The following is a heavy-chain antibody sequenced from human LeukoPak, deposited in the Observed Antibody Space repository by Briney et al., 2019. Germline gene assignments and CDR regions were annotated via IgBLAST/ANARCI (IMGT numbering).Heavy chain of an antibody. CDR3: AKNGAEGSSSYGGARWFDR. CDR1: GFTFNNYA. D-gene: IGHD6-6*01. V-gene: IGHV3-23*01. CDR2: IGASGGNT. Sequence: PGGSLRLSCAASGFTFNNYAMTWVRQAPGKGLEWVSAIGASGGNTYYADSVKGRFTISRDNSKNTLYLQMDSLRAEDTAVYYCAKNGAEGSSSYGGARWFDRWGQGTLVTVSS. J-gene: IGHJ5*02.